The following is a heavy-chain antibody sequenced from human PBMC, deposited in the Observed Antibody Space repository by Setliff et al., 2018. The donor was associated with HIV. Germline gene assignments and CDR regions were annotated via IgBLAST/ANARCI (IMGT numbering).Heavy chain of an antibody. D-gene: IGHD2-21*01. CDR3: ARMWRWSGPESYYFDS. Sequence: SETLSLTCSVSGGSISSSAYYWGWIRQPPGKGLEWIGNIYYSGTTYYNPSLKSRVTISVDTSKNQYSVRLSSVTAADTAFYYCARMWRWSGPESYYFDSWGRGALVTVSS. CDR1: GGSISSSAYY. J-gene: IGHJ4*02. V-gene: IGHV4-39*01. CDR2: IYYSGTT.